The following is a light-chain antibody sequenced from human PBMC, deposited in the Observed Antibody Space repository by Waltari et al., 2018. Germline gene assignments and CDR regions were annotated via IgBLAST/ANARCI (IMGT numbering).Light chain of an antibody. V-gene: IGKV1-5*03. Sequence: DIEMTQYPSALSASVGASVTITCRASRSVSSSLAWYQQKPGKAPKLLISQASSLEDGVPSRFSGSGSGTDFTLTISSLQPDDYASYYCQQYSIYKTFGQGTKVEIK. CDR2: QAS. CDR1: RSVSSS. CDR3: QQYSIYKT. J-gene: IGKJ1*01.